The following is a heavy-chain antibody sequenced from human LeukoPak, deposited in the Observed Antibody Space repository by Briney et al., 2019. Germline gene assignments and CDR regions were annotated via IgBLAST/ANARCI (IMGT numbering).Heavy chain of an antibody. CDR3: TRMTAGHDY. CDR2: INHSGYT. V-gene: IGHV4-34*01. CDR1: GVSFDDYY. J-gene: IGHJ4*02. Sequence: KPSETLSLTCAVSGVSFDDYYWSWVRQTPGKGLEWIGEINHSGYTNDSPSLKSRVTLSIDTPRKQFSLNLRSVTVADTGIYYCTRMTAGHDYWGQGTLVTVSS. D-gene: IGHD2-21*02.